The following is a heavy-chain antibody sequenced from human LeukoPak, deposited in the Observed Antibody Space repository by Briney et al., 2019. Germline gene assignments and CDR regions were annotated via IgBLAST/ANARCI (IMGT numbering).Heavy chain of an antibody. J-gene: IGHJ5*02. CDR3: ARDSDSSSSNWFDP. D-gene: IGHD6-13*01. CDR2: IYHSGST. CDR1: GYSISSGYY. Sequence: SETLSLTCTVCGYSISSGYYWGWIRQPPGKGLEWIGSIYHSGSTNYNPSLKSRVTISVDKSKNQFSLKLSSVTAADTAVYYCARDSDSSSSNWFDPWGQGTLVTVSS. V-gene: IGHV4-38-2*02.